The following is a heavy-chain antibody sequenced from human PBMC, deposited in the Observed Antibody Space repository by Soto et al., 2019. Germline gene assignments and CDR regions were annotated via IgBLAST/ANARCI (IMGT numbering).Heavy chain of an antibody. D-gene: IGHD1-26*01. CDR3: ARGRSGSYYSDY. J-gene: IGHJ4*02. Sequence: QVPLVQSGAEVKKPGASVKVSCKASGYTFTGYYMHWVRQAPGQGLEWMGWINPNSGGTNYAQKFQGWVTMTRDTSISIAYMELSRLRPDDTVVYYCARGRSGSYYSDYWGQGTLVTVSS. CDR1: GYTFTGYY. CDR2: INPNSGGT. V-gene: IGHV1-2*04.